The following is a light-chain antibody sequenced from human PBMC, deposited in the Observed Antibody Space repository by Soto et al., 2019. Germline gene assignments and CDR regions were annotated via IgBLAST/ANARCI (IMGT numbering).Light chain of an antibody. CDR2: DAS. V-gene: IGKV1-5*01. CDR1: QNVGNW. J-gene: IGKJ3*01. Sequence: DIQMTQSPSTLSASVGDRVTITCRASQNVGNWLAWYQQKPGKAPKLLIYDASSLQSGVPSRFSGSGSGTEFTLYISGLAPDDFATYYCQQYNSYLFGPGTKLDIK. CDR3: QQYNSYL.